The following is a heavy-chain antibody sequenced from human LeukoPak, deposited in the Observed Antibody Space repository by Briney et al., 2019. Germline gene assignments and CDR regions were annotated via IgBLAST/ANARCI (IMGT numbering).Heavy chain of an antibody. CDR3: AKDASTVTLHADY. V-gene: IGHV3-30*18. J-gene: IGHJ4*02. CDR1: GFTFSSFG. D-gene: IGHD4-17*01. CDR2: LSYDGSNS. Sequence: GGSLRLSCAASGFTFSSFGMHWVREAPGKGLEWVAVLSYDGSNSFYADSVKGRFTISRDNSKNTLYLQMNSLRPEDTAVYYCAKDASTVTLHADYWGQGTLVTVSS.